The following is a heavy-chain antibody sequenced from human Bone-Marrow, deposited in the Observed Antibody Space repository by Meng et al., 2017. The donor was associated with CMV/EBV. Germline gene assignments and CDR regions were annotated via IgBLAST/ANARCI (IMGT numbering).Heavy chain of an antibody. V-gene: IGHV1-46*01. J-gene: IGHJ2*01. CDR3: ARDPPLLEYGPPFDL. CDR2: INPSGGST. CDR1: GYTFTSYD. D-gene: IGHD4-17*01. Sequence: QVPLVQSGAEVKKPGASVKVSCKASGYTFTSYDMHWVRQAPGQGLEWMGIINPSGGSTSYAQKFQGRVTMTRDTSTSTAYMELRSLRSDDTAVYYCARDPPLLEYGPPFDLWGRGTLVTVSS.